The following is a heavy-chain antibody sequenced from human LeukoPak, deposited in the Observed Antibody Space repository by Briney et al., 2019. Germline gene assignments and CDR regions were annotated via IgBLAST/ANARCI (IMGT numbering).Heavy chain of an antibody. J-gene: IGHJ4*02. CDR2: IWHDGSNK. Sequence: PGRSLRLSCTASGFTFSTYGMHWVRQAPGKGLEWVAVIWHDGSNKYYADSVKGRFTISRDNSKNTLYLQMDNLRAEDTAVYYCARGLVGASHFDYWGQGTLVTVSS. CDR1: GFTFSTYG. D-gene: IGHD1-26*01. CDR3: ARGLVGASHFDY. V-gene: IGHV3-33*01.